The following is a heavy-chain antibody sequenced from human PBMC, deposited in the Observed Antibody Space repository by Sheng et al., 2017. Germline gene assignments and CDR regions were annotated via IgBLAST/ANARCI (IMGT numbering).Heavy chain of an antibody. CDR2: IYYSGST. CDR3: ARNGEKDGYNFFDY. D-gene: IGHD5-12*01. CDR1: GGSISSYY. J-gene: IGHJ4*02. Sequence: QVQLQESGPGLVKPSETLSLTCTVSGGSISSYYWSWIRQPPGKGLEWIGYIYYSGSTNYNPSLKSRVTISVDTSKNQFSLKLSSVTAADTAVYYCARNGEKDGYNFFDYVGPGERWSPSPQ. V-gene: IGHV4-59*01.